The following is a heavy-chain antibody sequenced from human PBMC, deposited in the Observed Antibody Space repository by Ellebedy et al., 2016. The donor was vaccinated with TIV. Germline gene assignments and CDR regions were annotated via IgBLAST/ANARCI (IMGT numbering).Heavy chain of an antibody. CDR2: ISSSSSTI. J-gene: IGHJ4*02. CDR3: ARVDSSGWYKASDY. CDR1: GFTFSSYS. V-gene: IGHV3-48*02. Sequence: PGGSLRLSCAASGFTFSSYSMNWVRQAPGKGLEWVSYISSSSSTIYYADPVKGRFTISRDNAKNSLYLQMNSLREEDTAVYYCARVDSSGWYKASDYWGQGTLVTVSS. D-gene: IGHD6-19*01.